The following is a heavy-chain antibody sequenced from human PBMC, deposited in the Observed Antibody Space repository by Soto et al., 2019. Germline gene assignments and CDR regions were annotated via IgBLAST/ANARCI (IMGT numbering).Heavy chain of an antibody. D-gene: IGHD5-18*01. V-gene: IGHV4-39*01. Sequence: QLQLQESGPGLVKPSETLSLTCNVSGGSISSTTHYWGWIRQPPGKGLEWIGSLFYSGNTYYNPSLKSRVTLSADTSKNQLSLNLSAVTATDTAVYYCARLETAMVAVWGQGTLVTVSS. CDR2: LFYSGNT. J-gene: IGHJ4*02. CDR3: ARLETAMVAV. CDR1: GGSISSTTHY.